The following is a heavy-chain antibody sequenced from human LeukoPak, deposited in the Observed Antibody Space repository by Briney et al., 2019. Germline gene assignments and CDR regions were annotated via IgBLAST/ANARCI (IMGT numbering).Heavy chain of an antibody. CDR3: TRESGPYCPFGY. Sequence: TSETLSLTCTVSGGSVSRGGYYWNWIRQHPGKGLEWIGEISLTGRTNYNPSLIGRVIMSLDESRNQLSLTLTSVTAADTAMYYCTRESGPYCPFGYWGQGTLVVVPS. CDR2: ISLTGRT. CDR1: GGSVSRGGYY. J-gene: IGHJ4*02. V-gene: IGHV4-61*08. D-gene: IGHD1-26*01.